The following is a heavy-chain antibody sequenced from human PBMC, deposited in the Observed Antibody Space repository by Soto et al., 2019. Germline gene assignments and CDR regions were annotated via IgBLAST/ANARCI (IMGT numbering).Heavy chain of an antibody. CDR2: VSFSGAT. J-gene: IGHJ5*01. D-gene: IGHD3-9*01. V-gene: IGHV4-59*01. CDR1: GASITSYF. CDR3: ARERRDGYRRYYYS. Sequence: WETLFLTCTVSGASITSYFWSWIRQTPGKGLDWIGSVSFSGATYSNPSLKDRAALSVDTSENPRTLTLNSVTSADKAVYFCARERRDGYRRYYYSGGKGNPVTDSS.